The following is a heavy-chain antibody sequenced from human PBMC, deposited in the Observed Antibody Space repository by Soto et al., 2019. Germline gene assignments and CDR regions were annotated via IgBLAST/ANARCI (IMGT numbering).Heavy chain of an antibody. CDR2: SYWDDDK. CDR1: GFSLTRGVA. D-gene: IGHD3-10*01. Sequence: QITLKESGPTLVKPTQTLTLTCTFSGFSLTRGVAVGWIRQPPGKALEWLALSYWDDDKRYSPSLKSRLTITKDTSKNQVVLTMTNLGPVDTATYYCARDSYGSGYGMDVWGQGTTVTVSS. V-gene: IGHV2-5*02. J-gene: IGHJ6*02. CDR3: ARDSYGSGYGMDV.